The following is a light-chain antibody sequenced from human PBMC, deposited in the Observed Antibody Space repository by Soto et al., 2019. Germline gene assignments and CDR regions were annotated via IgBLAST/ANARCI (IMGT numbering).Light chain of an antibody. V-gene: IGKV3D-15*01. Sequence: EIGMTQSPATLSVSPGERITLSCRASQTVKTYLAWYQQKPGRAPRLLIHGASTRATGISARFSGGGSGTEFTLTITSLQSDDSAVYYCQQYHNWPPWSFGQGTKVEIK. CDR2: GAS. J-gene: IGKJ1*01. CDR3: QQYHNWPPWS. CDR1: QTVKTY.